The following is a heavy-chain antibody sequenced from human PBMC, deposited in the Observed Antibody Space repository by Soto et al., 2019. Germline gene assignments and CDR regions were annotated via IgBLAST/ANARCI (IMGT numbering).Heavy chain of an antibody. CDR3: AKGPHTNVGWPYYFES. CDR2: SSPRGDTI. J-gene: IGHJ4*02. CDR1: GFSLANYP. Sequence: GGSLRLSCVASGFSLANYPMNWVRQTPGKGLEWISYSSPRGDTIYYADSVEGRFTISRDSARNSLSLHMSSLRDEDSALYYCAKGPHTNVGWPYYFESWGQGVPVTVSS. D-gene: IGHD6-19*01. V-gene: IGHV3-48*02.